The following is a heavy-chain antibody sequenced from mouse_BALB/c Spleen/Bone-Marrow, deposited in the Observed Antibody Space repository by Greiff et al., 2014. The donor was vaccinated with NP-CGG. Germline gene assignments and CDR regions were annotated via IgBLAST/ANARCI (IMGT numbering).Heavy chain of an antibody. Sequence: VQLQQSGPELVKPGASVRISCKASGYTFTSYYIHWVKQRPGQGLEWIGWIYPGNVNTKYNEKFEGKATLTADKSSSTVYMQLSSLTSEDSAVYFCARNYGFDYWGQGTTLTVSS. CDR2: IYPGNVNT. V-gene: IGHV1S56*01. J-gene: IGHJ2*01. D-gene: IGHD1-1*01. CDR1: GYTFTSYY. CDR3: ARNYGFDY.